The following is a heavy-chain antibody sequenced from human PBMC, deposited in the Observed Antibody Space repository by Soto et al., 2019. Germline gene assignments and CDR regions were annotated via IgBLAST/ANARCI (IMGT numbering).Heavy chain of an antibody. D-gene: IGHD5-18*01. J-gene: IGHJ4*02. V-gene: IGHV3-23*01. Sequence: PGGSLRLSCAASGFTFSSYAMSWVRQAPGKGLEWVSAISGSGGSTYYADSVKGRFTISRDNSKNTLYLHMNSLRAEDTAVYYCANGKSWIQLKYYFDYWGQATLVIVSS. CDR2: ISGSGGST. CDR3: ANGKSWIQLKYYFDY. CDR1: GFTFSSYA.